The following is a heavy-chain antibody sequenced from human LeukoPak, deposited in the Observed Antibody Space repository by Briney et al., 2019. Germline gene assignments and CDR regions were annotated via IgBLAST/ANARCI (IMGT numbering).Heavy chain of an antibody. CDR1: GGSISNYY. V-gene: IGHV4-59*01. J-gene: IGHJ5*02. CDR2: IYYTGST. Sequence: PSETLSLTCTVSGGSISNYYWGWIRQPPGKGLEWIGYIYYTGSTNYNPSLKSRVTISLDTSKSQFSLKLSSVTAADTAVYYCVREYSSGGSCSGLNWFDPWVQGTLVTV. CDR3: VREYSSGGSCSGLNWFDP. D-gene: IGHD2-15*01.